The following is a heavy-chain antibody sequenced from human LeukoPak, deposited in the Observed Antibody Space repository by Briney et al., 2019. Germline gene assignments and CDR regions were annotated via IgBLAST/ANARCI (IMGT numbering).Heavy chain of an antibody. CDR1: GFTFSSHN. V-gene: IGHV3-48*01. Sequence: PGGSLRLSCAASGFTFSSHNMNWVRQAPGKGLEWVSYISTSSTIVYYAESVKGRFTISRDNAKTSLYLQMNSLRAEDTAVYYCARDGAVTNGRYFDYWGQGTLVTVSS. D-gene: IGHD4-17*01. CDR2: ISTSSTIV. J-gene: IGHJ4*02. CDR3: ARDGAVTNGRYFDY.